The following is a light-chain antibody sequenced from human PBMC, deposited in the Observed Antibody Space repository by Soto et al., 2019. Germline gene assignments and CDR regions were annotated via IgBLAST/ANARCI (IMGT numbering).Light chain of an antibody. CDR1: QSVSSSY. CDR3: QQRSNWPPT. CDR2: AAS. J-gene: IGKJ3*01. Sequence: IVLTQSPGSLSLSPGERATLSWRTSQSVSSSYLAWYQQKPGQAPRLLIYAASNRATGIPARFSGSGSGTDFTLTISSLEPEDFAVYYCQQRSNWPPTFGPGTKVDIK. V-gene: IGKV3D-20*02.